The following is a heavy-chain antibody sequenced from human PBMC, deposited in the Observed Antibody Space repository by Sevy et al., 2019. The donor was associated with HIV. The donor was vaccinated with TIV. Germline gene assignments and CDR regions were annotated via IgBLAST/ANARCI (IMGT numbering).Heavy chain of an antibody. CDR2: ISSSSTNI. J-gene: IGHJ4*02. V-gene: IGHV3-21*01. CDR1: GFTFSSYN. Sequence: GGYLRLSCAASGFTFSSYNMNWVRQAPGKGLEWVSSISSSSTNIYYADSVKGRFTISRDNAKKSLYLQMNSLRAEDTAVYYCARERGYSYGYEDYWGQGTLVTVSS. CDR3: ARERGYSYGYEDY. D-gene: IGHD5-18*01.